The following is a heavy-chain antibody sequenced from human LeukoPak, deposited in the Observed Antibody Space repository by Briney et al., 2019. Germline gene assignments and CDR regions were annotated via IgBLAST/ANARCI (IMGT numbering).Heavy chain of an antibody. CDR1: GGFIGSFY. V-gene: IGHV4-59*12. CDR2: IYYNGNT. D-gene: IGHD2-21*02. J-gene: IGHJ5*02. CDR3: ARGDCGGDCYFSRSDWFDP. Sequence: SETLSLTCTVSGGFIGSFYWSWIRQPPGKGLEWLGYIYYNGNTDYSPSLKSRVTISVDTSKNQFSLKLSSVTAADTAVYYCARGDCGGDCYFSRSDWFDPWGQGTLVTVSS.